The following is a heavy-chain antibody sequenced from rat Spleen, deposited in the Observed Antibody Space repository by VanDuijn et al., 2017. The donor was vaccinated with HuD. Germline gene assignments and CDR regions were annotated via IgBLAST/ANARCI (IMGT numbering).Heavy chain of an antibody. D-gene: IGHD3-4*01. J-gene: IGHJ1*01. CDR3: ATNPHYDWYFDF. V-gene: IGHV2-45*01. CDR1: GFSLTSYN. CDR2: VWSAGSR. Sequence: QVQLKESGPGLVQPSQTLSLTCTVSGFSLTSYNVHWVRQPPGKGLEWMGVVWSAGSRDYNSAIKSRLSISRDTSKSQVFLKMNSLQTEDTAMYFCATNPHYDWYFDFWGPGTMVTVSS.